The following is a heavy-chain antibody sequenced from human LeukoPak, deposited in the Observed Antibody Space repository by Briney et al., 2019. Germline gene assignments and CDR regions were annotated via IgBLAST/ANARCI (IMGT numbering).Heavy chain of an antibody. CDR2: ISGSDDST. CDR1: GFTFSSYA. Sequence: GGSLRLSCAASGFTFSSYAMSWVRQAPGKGLEWVSAISGSDDSTYYADSVKGRFTISRDNSKNTLYLQMNSLRAEDTAVYYCAKAAYGDYVNWFDPWGQGILVIVSS. V-gene: IGHV3-23*01. J-gene: IGHJ5*02. CDR3: AKAAYGDYVNWFDP. D-gene: IGHD4-17*01.